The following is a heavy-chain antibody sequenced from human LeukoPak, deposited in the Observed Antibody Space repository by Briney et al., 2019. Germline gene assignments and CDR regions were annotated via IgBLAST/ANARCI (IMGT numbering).Heavy chain of an antibody. CDR3: ARSSGWYWCEP. CDR1: GGSISSYY. J-gene: IGHJ5*02. Sequence: SETLSLTCTVSGGSISSYYWSWIRQPAGKGLEWIGRIYASGSTYYNPSLKSRVTMSVDTSKNQFSLKLNSVTAADTAVYYCARSSGWYWCEPWGQGTLVTVSS. CDR2: IYASGST. D-gene: IGHD6-19*01. V-gene: IGHV4-4*07.